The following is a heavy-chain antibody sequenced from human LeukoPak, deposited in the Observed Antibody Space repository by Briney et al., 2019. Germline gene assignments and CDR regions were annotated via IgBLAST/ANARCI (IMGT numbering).Heavy chain of an antibody. CDR1: GGSFSGYY. Sequence: SETLSLTCAVYGGSFSGYYWSWIRQPPGQGLEWIGEINHSGSTNYNPSLKSRVTISVDTSKNQFSLKLSSVTAADTAVYYCASFQIAVAAFDYWGQGTLVTVSS. V-gene: IGHV4-34*01. CDR3: ASFQIAVAAFDY. D-gene: IGHD6-19*01. CDR2: INHSGST. J-gene: IGHJ4*02.